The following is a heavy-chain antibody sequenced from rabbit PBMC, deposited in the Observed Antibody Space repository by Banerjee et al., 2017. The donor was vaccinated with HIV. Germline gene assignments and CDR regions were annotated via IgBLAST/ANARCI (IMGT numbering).Heavy chain of an antibody. Sequence: QSLEESGGGLVKPGGTLTLTCKASGIDFSSYYCLCWVRQAPGKGLELIACINIVTGKSVYASWAKGRFTMSRTSSTTVTLQMTSLTAADTATYFCARDTGSSFSSYGMDLWGPGTLVTVS. D-gene: IGHD8-1*01. J-gene: IGHJ6*01. CDR3: ARDTGSSFSSYGMDL. CDR2: INIVTGKS. CDR1: GIDFSSYYC. V-gene: IGHV1S40*01.